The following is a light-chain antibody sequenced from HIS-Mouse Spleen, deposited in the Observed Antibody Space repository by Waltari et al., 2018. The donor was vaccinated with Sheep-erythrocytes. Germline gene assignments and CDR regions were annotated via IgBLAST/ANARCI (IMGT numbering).Light chain of an antibody. J-gene: IGLJ2*01. CDR2: DVS. CDR1: GSDVGGYNH. Sequence: QSALTQPRSVSGSPGQSVTISCTGTGSDVGGYNHVSWYQQHPGKAPKLSIYDVSKRPSGVPDRFSGSKSGNTASLTISGLQAEDEADYYCCSYAGSYTFVVFGGGTKLTVL. V-gene: IGLV2-11*01. CDR3: CSYAGSYTFVV.